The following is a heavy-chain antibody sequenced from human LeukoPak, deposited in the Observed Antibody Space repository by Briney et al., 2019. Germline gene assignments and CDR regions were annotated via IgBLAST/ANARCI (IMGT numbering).Heavy chain of an antibody. J-gene: IGHJ6*02. D-gene: IGHD4-11*01. V-gene: IGHV5-10-1*01. Sequence: GESLKISCKGSGYSFTSYRISWVRQMPGKGLEWMGRIDPSDSYTNYSPSFQGHVTISADKSISTAYLQWSSLKASDTAMYYCAILNSNYYYYGMDVWGQGTTVTVSS. CDR1: GYSFTSYR. CDR3: AILNSNYYYYGMDV. CDR2: IDPSDSYT.